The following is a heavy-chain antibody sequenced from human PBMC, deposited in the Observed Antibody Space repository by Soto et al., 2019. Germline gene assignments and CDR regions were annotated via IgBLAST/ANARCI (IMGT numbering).Heavy chain of an antibody. CDR3: ARLDIVVVPAAMGGGWFDP. Sequence: QVQLVQSGAEVKKPGASVKVSCKASGYTFTSYDINWVRQATGQGLEWMGWMNPNSGNTGYAQKFQGRGTMTRNTSISTAYMAVSSLRSEDTAVYYCARLDIVVVPAAMGGGWFDPWGQGTLVTVSS. D-gene: IGHD2-2*03. V-gene: IGHV1-8*01. CDR2: MNPNSGNT. J-gene: IGHJ5*02. CDR1: GYTFTSYD.